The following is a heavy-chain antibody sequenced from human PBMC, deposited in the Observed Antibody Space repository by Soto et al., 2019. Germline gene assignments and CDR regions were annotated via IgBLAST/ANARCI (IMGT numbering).Heavy chain of an antibody. CDR3: AKEPADIVLMVYAITNYYMDV. J-gene: IGHJ6*03. CDR2: ISGSGGST. D-gene: IGHD2-8*01. Sequence: GGSLRLSCAASGFTFSSYAMSWVRQAPGKGLEWVSAISGSGGSTYYADSVKGRFTISRDNSKNTLYLQMNSLRAEDTAVYYCAKEPADIVLMVYAITNYYMDVWGKGTTVTVSS. CDR1: GFTFSSYA. V-gene: IGHV3-23*01.